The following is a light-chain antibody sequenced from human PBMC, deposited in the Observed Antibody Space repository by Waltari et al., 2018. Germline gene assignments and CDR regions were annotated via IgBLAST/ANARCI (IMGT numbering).Light chain of an antibody. CDR1: TSNIGNNY. J-gene: IGLJ2*01. Sequence: QSVLTQPPSVSAAPGQKVTISCSGSTSNIGNNYVSWYQQLPGAAPKVFIYETEKRPSGIPARCSGSKSGTSASLGITGLQTGDEAAYYCGTWDNNLSALVFGGGTKLTVL. CDR2: ETE. V-gene: IGLV1-51*02. CDR3: GTWDNNLSALV.